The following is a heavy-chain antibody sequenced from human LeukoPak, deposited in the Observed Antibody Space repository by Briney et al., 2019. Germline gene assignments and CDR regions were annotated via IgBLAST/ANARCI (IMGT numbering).Heavy chain of an antibody. V-gene: IGHV4-39*02. Sequence: NTGGSLRLSCAASGFTFSSYSVNWVRQAPGKGLEWIGSIYYNGDTYYNPSLKSRVTISVDTSMNHFSLKLSSVTAADTAIYYCARLYNSGWRFDNWGQGTLVTVSS. CDR2: IYYNGDT. CDR3: ARLYNSGWRFDN. J-gene: IGHJ4*02. CDR1: GFTFSSYSVN. D-gene: IGHD6-19*01.